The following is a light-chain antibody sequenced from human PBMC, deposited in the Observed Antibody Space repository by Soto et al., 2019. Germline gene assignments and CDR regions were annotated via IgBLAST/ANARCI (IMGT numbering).Light chain of an antibody. Sequence: DIQLTQSPPFLSASVGDRVTITCRASQDISSSLAWYQQKPGKAPKLLIFAASTLQSGVPSRFSGSGSGTEFTLTFNRLEPEDFAVYYCQHYASSPPGFTFGPGTTVDIK. J-gene: IGKJ3*01. V-gene: IGKV1-9*01. CDR1: QDISSS. CDR3: QHYASSPPGFT. CDR2: AAS.